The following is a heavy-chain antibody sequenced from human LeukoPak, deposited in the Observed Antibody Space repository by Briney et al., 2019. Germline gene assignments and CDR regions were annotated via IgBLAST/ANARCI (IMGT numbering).Heavy chain of an antibody. CDR3: ARGTYQPGLIDC. CDR1: EFTFSLYA. J-gene: IGHJ4*02. V-gene: IGHV3-69-1*01. Sequence: GGSLRLSCAASEFTFSLYAMNWVRQAPGKGLECTISRDNAKNTLSLQMNSLRAEDTAVYYCARGTYQPGLIDCWGQGTLVTVSS. D-gene: IGHD2-2*01.